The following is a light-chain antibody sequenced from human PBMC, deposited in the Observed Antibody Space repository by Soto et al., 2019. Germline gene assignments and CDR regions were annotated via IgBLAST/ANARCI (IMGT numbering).Light chain of an antibody. CDR3: QQYGHSLWT. Sequence: EIVFTQSPCTLSLSQGERATLSCRASQSVSSGHLAWYQQKPGQAPRLLIYGASSRATGIPDRFSGSGSGTDFTLTISRLEPEDHAVYYCQQYGHSLWTFGQGTKV. V-gene: IGKV3-20*01. J-gene: IGKJ1*01. CDR1: QSVSSGH. CDR2: GAS.